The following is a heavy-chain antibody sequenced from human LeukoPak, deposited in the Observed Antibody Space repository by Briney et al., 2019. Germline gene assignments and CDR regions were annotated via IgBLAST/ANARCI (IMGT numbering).Heavy chain of an antibody. CDR1: GFTFSSHS. V-gene: IGHV3-48*01. CDR2: VSSSSNTI. Sequence: GGSLRLSCAASGFTFSSHSMNWVRPAPGKGLDWISYVSSSSNTIKYADSVKGRFTISRDNAKNSLYLQMNSLRTEDTAVYYCASLILSTVATVTTGDFDLWGRGTLVTVSS. CDR3: ASLILSTVATVTTGDFDL. D-gene: IGHD4-17*01. J-gene: IGHJ2*01.